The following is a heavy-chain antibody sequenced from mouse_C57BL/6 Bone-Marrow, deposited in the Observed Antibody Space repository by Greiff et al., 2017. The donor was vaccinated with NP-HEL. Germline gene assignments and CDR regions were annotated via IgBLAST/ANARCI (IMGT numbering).Heavy chain of an antibody. V-gene: IGHV1-81*01. J-gene: IGHJ3*01. CDR3: ARSPIYYDYVFAY. D-gene: IGHD2-4*01. Sequence: VKLVESGAELARPGASVKLSCKASGYTFTSYGISWVKQRTGQGLEWIGEIYPRSGNTYYNEKFKGKATLTADKSSSTAYMELRSLTSEDSAVYFCARSPIYYDYVFAYWGQGTLVTVSA. CDR2: IYPRSGNT. CDR1: GYTFTSYG.